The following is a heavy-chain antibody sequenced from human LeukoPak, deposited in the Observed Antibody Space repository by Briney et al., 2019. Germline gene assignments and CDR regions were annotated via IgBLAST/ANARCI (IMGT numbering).Heavy chain of an antibody. CDR1: GYTFTSYY. D-gene: IGHD6-13*01. Sequence: ASVNVSCKASGYTFTSYYMHWVRQAPGQGLEWMGIINPSGGSTSYAQKFQGRVTMTRDTSTSTVYMELSSLRSEDTAVYYCARDLIPGIAAAGLYGMDVWGQGTTVTVSS. CDR2: INPSGGST. J-gene: IGHJ6*02. V-gene: IGHV1-46*01. CDR3: ARDLIPGIAAAGLYGMDV.